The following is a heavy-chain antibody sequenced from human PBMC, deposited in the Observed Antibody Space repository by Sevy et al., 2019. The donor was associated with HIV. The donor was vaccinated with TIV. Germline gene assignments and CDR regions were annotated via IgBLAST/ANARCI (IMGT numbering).Heavy chain of an antibody. D-gene: IGHD3-22*01. CDR3: ARGPHYYYDSSSFFEY. CDR2: IISSGDTI. V-gene: IGHV3-11*04. J-gene: IGHJ4*02. Sequence: GGSLRLSCAASGFTFSDYYMDWVRQAPGKGLEWVSSIISSGDTIYYADSVKGRFTVSRDNAKNSLFLQTNSLRAGDTAIYYCARGPHYYYDSSSFFEYWGQGTLVTVSS. CDR1: GFTFSDYY.